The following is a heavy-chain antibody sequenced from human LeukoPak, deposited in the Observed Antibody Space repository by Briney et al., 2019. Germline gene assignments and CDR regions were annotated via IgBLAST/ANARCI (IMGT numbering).Heavy chain of an antibody. CDR2: IHQSGTT. D-gene: IGHD6-19*01. CDR3: SREQYIIGGSGWFGMDV. Sequence: PSETLSLTCSVSGGSLSTYYWTWTRQPPGKGLEWIGYIHQSGTTEFNPSLKSRVTMSLDTSRNQFPLRMSTVTAADTAVYYCSREQYIIGGSGWFGMDVWGHGTTVTVSS. CDR1: GGSLSTYY. V-gene: IGHV4-59*12. J-gene: IGHJ6*02.